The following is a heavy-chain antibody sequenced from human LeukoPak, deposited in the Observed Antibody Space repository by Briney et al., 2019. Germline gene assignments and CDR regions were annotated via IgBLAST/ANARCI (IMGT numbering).Heavy chain of an antibody. CDR3: AAGRYTDGCCWFDP. Sequence: SVKVSCKASGFTFSTSTIQWVRQARGERLEWMGWIILASGNTRYAQNYQERITITRDMSTSTVYMELSSLRSEDTAVYYCAAGRYTDGCCWFDPWGQGTLVTVSS. J-gene: IGHJ5*02. V-gene: IGHV1-58*02. CDR2: IILASGNT. D-gene: IGHD1-14*01. CDR1: GFTFSTST.